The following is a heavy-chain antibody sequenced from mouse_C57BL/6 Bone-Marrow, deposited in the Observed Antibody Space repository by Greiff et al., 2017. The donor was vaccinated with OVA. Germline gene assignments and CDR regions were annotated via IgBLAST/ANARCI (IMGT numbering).Heavy chain of an antibody. CDR1: GFSLTSYG. CDR2: IWRGGST. CDR3: AKNSHYDGYWYFDV. V-gene: IGHV2-5*01. Sequence: QVQLQQSGPGLVQPSQSLSITCTVSGFSLTSYGVHWVRQSPGKGLEWLGVIWRGGSTDYNAAFMSRLSITKDNSTSQVFFKMNSLQADDTAIYNGAKNSHYDGYWYFDVWGTGTTVTVSS. D-gene: IGHD1-1*01. J-gene: IGHJ1*03.